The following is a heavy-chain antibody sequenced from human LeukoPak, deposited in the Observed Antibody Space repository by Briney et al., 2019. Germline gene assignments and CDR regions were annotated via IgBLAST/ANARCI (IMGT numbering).Heavy chain of an antibody. CDR3: AKYVVVPAAIGGNWFDP. CDR2: INHSGST. D-gene: IGHD2-2*02. Sequence: SETLSLTCAVYGGSFSGYYWSWIRQPPGKGLEWIGEINHSGSTNYNPSLKSRVTISVDTSKNQFSLKLSSVTAADTAVYYCAKYVVVPAAIGGNWFDPWGQGTLVTVSS. CDR1: GGSFSGYY. J-gene: IGHJ5*02. V-gene: IGHV4-34*01.